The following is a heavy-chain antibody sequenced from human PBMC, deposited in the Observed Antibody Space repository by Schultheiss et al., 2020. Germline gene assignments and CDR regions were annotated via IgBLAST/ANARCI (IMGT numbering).Heavy chain of an antibody. J-gene: IGHJ4*02. CDR2: ISYDGSNK. V-gene: IGHV3-30*03. Sequence: GGSLRLSCAASGFTFSSYGMHWVRQAPGKGLEWVAVISYDGSNKYYADSVKGRFTISRDNYKNTLYLQMNSLRSEDTAVYYCARDSGGIAVAGTFDYWGQGTLVTVSS. CDR3: ARDSGGIAVAGTFDY. D-gene: IGHD6-19*01. CDR1: GFTFSSYG.